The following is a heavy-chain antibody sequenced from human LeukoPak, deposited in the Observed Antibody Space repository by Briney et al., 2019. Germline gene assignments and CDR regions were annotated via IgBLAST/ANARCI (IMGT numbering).Heavy chain of an antibody. CDR2: IYYSGST. CDR3: ARENQNAPDVSDI. D-gene: IGHD1-14*01. CDR1: GGSISSGGYF. V-gene: IGHV4-31*03. J-gene: IGHJ3*02. Sequence: SETLSLTCTVSGGSISSGGYFWSWIRQHPGKGLEWIGYIYYSGSTYYNPSLKSRVTISVDTSKNQFSLKLSSVTAADTAVYYCARENQNAPDVSDIWGQGTMVTVSS.